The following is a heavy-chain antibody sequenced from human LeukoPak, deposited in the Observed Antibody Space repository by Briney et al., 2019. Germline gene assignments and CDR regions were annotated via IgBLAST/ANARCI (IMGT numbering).Heavy chain of an antibody. Sequence: ASVKVSCKASGYTFTSYGISGVRQAPGQGLEGMGWISAYNGNTNYAQKLQGRVTMTTDTSTSTAYMELRSLRSDDTAVYYCARVDYCSSTSCYAGYYNGMGVWGQGTTVTVSS. V-gene: IGHV1-18*01. CDR1: GYTFTSYG. CDR2: ISAYNGNT. D-gene: IGHD2-2*01. CDR3: ARVDYCSSTSCYAGYYNGMGV. J-gene: IGHJ6*02.